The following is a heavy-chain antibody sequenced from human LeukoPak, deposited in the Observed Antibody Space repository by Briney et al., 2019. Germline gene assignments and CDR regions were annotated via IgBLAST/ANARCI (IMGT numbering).Heavy chain of an antibody. CDR2: ISYDGSNK. Sequence: GGSLRLSCAASGFTFSSYAMHWVRQAPGKGLEWVAVISYDGSNKYYADSVKGRFTISRDNSKNTLYLQMNSLRAEDTAVYYCARELQDIAVPPAGILGGWFDPWGQGTLVTVSS. CDR1: GFTFSSYA. D-gene: IGHD2-2*01. J-gene: IGHJ5*02. CDR3: ARELQDIAVPPAGILGGWFDP. V-gene: IGHV3-30*01.